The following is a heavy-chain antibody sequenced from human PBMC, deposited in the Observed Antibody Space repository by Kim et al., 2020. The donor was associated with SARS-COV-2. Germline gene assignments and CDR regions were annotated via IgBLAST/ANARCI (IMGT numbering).Heavy chain of an antibody. CDR3: ARAKSYYNYGMDV. J-gene: IGHJ6*02. CDR1: GDSFSSGNW. Sequence: SETLSLTCAVSGAVSGDSFSSGNWWTWVRQSPGKGLEWIGEVYHSGSTNYNPSLKSRVTISVDKSRNQFSLRLISVTAADTALYYCARAKSYYNYGMDVWGQGTSVTVAS. D-gene: IGHD5-12*01. CDR2: VYHSGST. V-gene: IGHV4-4*02.